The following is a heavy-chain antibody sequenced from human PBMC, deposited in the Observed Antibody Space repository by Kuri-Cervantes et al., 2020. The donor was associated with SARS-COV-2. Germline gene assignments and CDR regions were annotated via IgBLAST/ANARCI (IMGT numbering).Heavy chain of an antibody. CDR3: ARVDRAKSMVRGVRVFYYYYMDV. CDR2: IYYSGST. Sequence: SETLSLTCTVSGGSISSGSYYWSWIRQPAGKGLEWIGYIYYSGSTNYNLSLKSRVTISVDTSKNQFSLKLSSVTAADTAVYYCARVDRAKSMVRGVRVFYYYYMDVWGKGTMVTVSS. J-gene: IGHJ6*03. CDR1: GGSISSGSYY. V-gene: IGHV4-61*10. D-gene: IGHD3-10*01.